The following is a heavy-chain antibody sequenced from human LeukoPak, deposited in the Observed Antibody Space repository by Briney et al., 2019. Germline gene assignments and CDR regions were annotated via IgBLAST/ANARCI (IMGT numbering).Heavy chain of an antibody. Sequence: GGSLRLSCAASGFTFSSYAINWVRQAPGKGLEWLSAISGSGGHIYYADSLKGRFTISRGNSKNTAYLEMNSLRAEDTAVYHCAKIMGSSPSTAYFAYWGQGTLVTVSS. J-gene: IGHJ4*02. CDR1: GFTFSSYA. CDR2: ISGSGGHI. V-gene: IGHV3-23*01. CDR3: AKIMGSSPSTAYFAY. D-gene: IGHD6-6*01.